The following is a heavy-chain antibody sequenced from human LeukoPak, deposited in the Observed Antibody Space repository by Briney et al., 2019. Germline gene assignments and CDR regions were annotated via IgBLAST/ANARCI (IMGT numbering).Heavy chain of an antibody. V-gene: IGHV1-2*04. CDR1: GYTFTGYY. J-gene: IGHJ4*02. Sequence: ASVKVSCKASGYTFTGYYMHWVRQAPGQGLEWMGWINPNSGGTNYAQKFQGWVTMTRDTSISTAHMELSRLRSDDTAVYYCARDGRAYYDFLTGYYHFDYWGQGTLVTVSS. CDR3: ARDGRAYYDFLTGYYHFDY. CDR2: INPNSGGT. D-gene: IGHD3-9*01.